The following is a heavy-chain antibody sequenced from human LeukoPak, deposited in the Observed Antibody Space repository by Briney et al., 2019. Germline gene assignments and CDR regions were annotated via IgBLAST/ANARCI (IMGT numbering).Heavy chain of an antibody. Sequence: SESLSLTCAVYGASFSGYYWSWIRQPPGKGLEWIGEIKHSGSTNYNPSLKSRVAISVDKYKNQFSRKLSSVTAADTAVYYCAREVASSGSYYTPVYYYMDVWGKGTTVTVSS. CDR2: IKHSGST. V-gene: IGHV4-34*01. D-gene: IGHD3-10*01. CDR3: AREVASSGSYYTPVYYYMDV. J-gene: IGHJ6*03. CDR1: GASFSGYY.